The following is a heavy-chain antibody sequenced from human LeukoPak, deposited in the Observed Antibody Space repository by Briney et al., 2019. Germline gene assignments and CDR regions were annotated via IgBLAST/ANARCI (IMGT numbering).Heavy chain of an antibody. CDR3: ASDFSY. J-gene: IGHJ4*02. CDR1: GGSISAGTYY. V-gene: IGHV4-61*02. Sequence: SETLSLTRTVSGGSISAGTYYWSWIRQPAGKGLEWIGRIYTSGSTNYNPSLKSRVTISVDTSKNQFSLKLSSVTAADTAVYYCASDFSYWGQGILVTVSS. CDR2: IYTSGST.